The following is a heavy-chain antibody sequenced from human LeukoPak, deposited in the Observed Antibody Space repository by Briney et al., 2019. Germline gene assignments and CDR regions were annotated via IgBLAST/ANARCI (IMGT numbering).Heavy chain of an antibody. J-gene: IGHJ4*02. D-gene: IGHD3-9*01. Sequence: ASVKVSCKASGYTFTSYYMRWVRQAPGQGLEWMGIINPSGGSTSAAQKFKGRVTMTRESSTSTVYMELSSLRSEDTAVYYCARPGIAGYFDYWGQGTLVTVSS. CDR1: GYTFTSYY. V-gene: IGHV1-46*01. CDR2: INPSGGST. CDR3: ARPGIAGYFDY.